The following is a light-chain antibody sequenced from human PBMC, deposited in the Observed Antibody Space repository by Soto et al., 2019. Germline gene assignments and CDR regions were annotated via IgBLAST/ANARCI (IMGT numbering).Light chain of an antibody. CDR1: QTISSW. CDR2: KAS. CDR3: QKYNSYSEA. Sequence: DIQMTQSPSTLSGYVGDRVTITCRASQTISSWLAWYQQKPGKAPKLLIYKASTLKSGVPSRFSGSGSGTEFTLTISSLQPEDFATYYCQKYNSYSEAFGQGTKVDIK. J-gene: IGKJ1*01. V-gene: IGKV1-5*03.